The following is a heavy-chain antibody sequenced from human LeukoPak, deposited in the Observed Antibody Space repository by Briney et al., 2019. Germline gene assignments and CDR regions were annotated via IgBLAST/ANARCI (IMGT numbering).Heavy chain of an antibody. Sequence: ASVKVSCKASGYTFTNYGISWLRQAPGQGLEWVAWISAYNSNKNSAEKFQGRVTMTIDTSTSTAYMELRSLKSDDTAVYYCVRHIKPAGPWDGMDVWGQGTTVIVSS. CDR3: VRHIKPAGPWDGMDV. V-gene: IGHV1-18*01. D-gene: IGHD1-26*01. CDR2: ISAYNSNK. J-gene: IGHJ6*02. CDR1: GYTFTNYG.